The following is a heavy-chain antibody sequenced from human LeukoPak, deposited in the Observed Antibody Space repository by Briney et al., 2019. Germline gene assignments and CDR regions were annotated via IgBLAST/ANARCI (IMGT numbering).Heavy chain of an antibody. D-gene: IGHD3-10*01. CDR3: ARTMVRGIQSDL. Sequence: SVKVSCKASGGTFSSYAISWVRQAPGQGLEWMGGIIPIFGTANYAQKFQGRVTITADKSTSTAYMELSSLRSEDTAVYYCARTMVRGIQSDLWGRGTLVTVSS. CDR2: IIPIFGTA. CDR1: GGTFSSYA. V-gene: IGHV1-69*06. J-gene: IGHJ2*01.